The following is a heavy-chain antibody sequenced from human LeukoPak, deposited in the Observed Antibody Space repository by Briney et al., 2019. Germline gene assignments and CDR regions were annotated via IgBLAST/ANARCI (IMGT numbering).Heavy chain of an antibody. V-gene: IGHV4-34*01. CDR2: INHSGST. D-gene: IGHD6-19*01. Sequence: PSETLSLTCAVYGGSFSGYYWSWIRQPPGKGLEWIGEINHSGSTNYNPSLKSRVTISVDTSKNQFSLKLSSVTAADTAVYYCARGWQWLVRGVYYMDVWSKGTTVTVSS. CDR3: ARGWQWLVRGVYYMDV. CDR1: GGSFSGYY. J-gene: IGHJ6*03.